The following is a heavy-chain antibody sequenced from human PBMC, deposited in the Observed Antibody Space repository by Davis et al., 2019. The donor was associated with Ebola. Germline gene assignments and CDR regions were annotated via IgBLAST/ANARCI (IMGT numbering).Heavy chain of an antibody. CDR3: ARDLGFLEWLITPGVFDI. CDR1: GFTFSSYS. CDR2: ISSRSSYI. Sequence: GESLKISCAASGFTFSSYSMNWVRQAPGKGLEWVSSISSRSSYIYYADSAKGRFTISRDNAKNSLYLQMNSLRAEDTAVYYCARDLGFLEWLITPGVFDIWGQGTMVTVSS. D-gene: IGHD3-3*01. J-gene: IGHJ3*02. V-gene: IGHV3-21*01.